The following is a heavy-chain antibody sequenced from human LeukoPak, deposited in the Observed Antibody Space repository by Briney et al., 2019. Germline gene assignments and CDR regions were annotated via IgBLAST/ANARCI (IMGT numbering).Heavy chain of an antibody. Sequence: SETLSLTCAVYGGSFSGYYWSWIRQPPGKGLEWIGEINHSGSTNYNPSLKSRVTISVDTSKNQFSLKLSSVTAADTAVYYYARAQLWFRYAFDIWGQGTMVTVSS. V-gene: IGHV4-34*01. J-gene: IGHJ3*02. CDR1: GGSFSGYY. D-gene: IGHD5-18*01. CDR3: ARAQLWFRYAFDI. CDR2: INHSGST.